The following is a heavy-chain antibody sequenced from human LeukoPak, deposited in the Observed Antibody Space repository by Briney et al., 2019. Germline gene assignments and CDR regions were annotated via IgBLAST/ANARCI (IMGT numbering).Heavy chain of an antibody. V-gene: IGHV3-30*02. D-gene: IGHD2-15*01. J-gene: IGHJ3*02. CDR2: IRYDGSNK. Sequence: GGSLRLSCAASGFTFSSYSMHWVRQAPGKGLEWVAFIRYDGSNKYYADSVKGRFTISRDNSKNTLYLQMNSLRAEDTAVYYCAKDRQKSLHAFDIWGQGTMVTVSS. CDR3: AKDRQKSLHAFDI. CDR1: GFTFSSYS.